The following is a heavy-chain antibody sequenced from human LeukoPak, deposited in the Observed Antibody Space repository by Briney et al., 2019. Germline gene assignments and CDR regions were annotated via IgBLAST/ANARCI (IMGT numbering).Heavy chain of an antibody. J-gene: IGHJ4*02. D-gene: IGHD5-24*01. CDR3: ARGRVGYNEYYFDY. V-gene: IGHV3-11*01. CDR1: GFTFSDYY. CDR2: ISSSGSTI. Sequence: GGSLRLSCAASGFTFSDYYMSWIRQAPGKGLEWVSYISSSGSTIYYADSVKGRFTMSRDNSKNTLYMQMNSLRAEDTAVYYCARGRVGYNEYYFDYWGKGTLVTVSS.